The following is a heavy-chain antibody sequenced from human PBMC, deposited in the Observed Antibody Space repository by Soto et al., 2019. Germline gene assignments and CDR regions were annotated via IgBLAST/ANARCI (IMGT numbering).Heavy chain of an antibody. Sequence: QVQLQESGPGLVKPSETLSLTCTVSGGSISSYYWSWIRQPPGKGLEWIGYIYYSGSTNYNPSLKSRVTISVDTSKNQFSLKLSSVTAADTAVYYCARGDTAMGAFDIWGQGTMVTVSS. CDR1: GGSISSYY. V-gene: IGHV4-59*01. CDR2: IYYSGST. D-gene: IGHD5-18*01. J-gene: IGHJ3*02. CDR3: ARGDTAMGAFDI.